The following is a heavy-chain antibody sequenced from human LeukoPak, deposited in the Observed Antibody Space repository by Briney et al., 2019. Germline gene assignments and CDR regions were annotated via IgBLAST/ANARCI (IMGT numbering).Heavy chain of an antibody. CDR1: GYSFTNYW. CDR3: ARGTSVAGTYCFDY. Sequence: GESLKISCKGSGYSFTNYWIGWVRQTPGKGLEWMGIIYPGDSDTRYSPSFQGQVTISADKSISTAYLQWSSLKASATAMYYCARGTSVAGTYCFDYWGQGTLVTVSS. D-gene: IGHD6-19*01. V-gene: IGHV5-51*01. J-gene: IGHJ4*02. CDR2: IYPGDSDT.